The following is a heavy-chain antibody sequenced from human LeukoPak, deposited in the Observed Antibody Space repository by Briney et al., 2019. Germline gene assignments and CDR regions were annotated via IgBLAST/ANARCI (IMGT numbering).Heavy chain of an antibody. CDR2: ISSSGSTI. D-gene: IGHD6-19*01. CDR3: ARSAPWQWLPIGTFDY. V-gene: IGHV3-11*04. J-gene: IGHJ4*02. Sequence: PGGSLRLSCAASGFTFSDYYMSWIRQAPGKGLEWVSYISSSGSTIYYADSVKGRFTISRDNAKNSLYLQMNSLRAEDTAVYYCARSAPWQWLPIGTFDYWGQGTLVTVSS. CDR1: GFTFSDYY.